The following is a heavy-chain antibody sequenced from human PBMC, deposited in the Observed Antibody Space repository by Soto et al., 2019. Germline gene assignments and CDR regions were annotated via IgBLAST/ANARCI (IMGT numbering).Heavy chain of an antibody. V-gene: IGHV1-69*05. D-gene: IGHD5-12*01. CDR2: IKPIFGKA. CDR3: ARTGVDGCFDP. J-gene: IGHJ5*02. CDR1: GGTFSSYA. Sequence: QVQLVQSGAGVKKRWSSVKVSCNASGGTFSSYAITWVRQATGQGLEWMGGIKPIFGKANYAQKFQGRVTITSGEYTSKAYNELRSVRSEDTALYYCARTGVDGCFDPWGQGTLVTVSS.